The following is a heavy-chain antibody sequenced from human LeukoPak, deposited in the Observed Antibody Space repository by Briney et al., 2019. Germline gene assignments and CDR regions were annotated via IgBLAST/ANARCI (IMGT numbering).Heavy chain of an antibody. Sequence: SETLSLTCSVSGDSISSYYWSWIRQPPGKGLEWIGYIYYSGSTNYNPSLKSRVTISVDTSKNQFSLNLSSVTGADTAVYYCARGGIASAGIPLRIWGQGTMVTVSS. CDR3: ARGGIASAGIPLRI. CDR2: IYYSGST. J-gene: IGHJ3*02. CDR1: GDSISSYY. D-gene: IGHD6-13*01. V-gene: IGHV4-59*01.